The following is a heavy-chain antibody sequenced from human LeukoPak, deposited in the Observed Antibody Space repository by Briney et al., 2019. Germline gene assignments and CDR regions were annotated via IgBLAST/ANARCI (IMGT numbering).Heavy chain of an antibody. CDR2: ISSSGSTI. D-gene: IGHD1-1*01. J-gene: IGHJ6*02. Sequence: PGGSLRLSCAASGFTFSSYEMNWVRQAPGKGLEWVSYISSSGSTIYYADSVKGRFTISRDNAKNSLYLQMNSLRAEDTAVYYCARAQAGTASYYYYGMDVWGQGTMVTVSS. CDR3: ARAQAGTASYYYYGMDV. V-gene: IGHV3-48*03. CDR1: GFTFSSYE.